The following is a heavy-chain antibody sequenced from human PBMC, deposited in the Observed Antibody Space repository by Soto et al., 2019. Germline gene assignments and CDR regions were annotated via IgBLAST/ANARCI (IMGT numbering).Heavy chain of an antibody. CDR2: LYYSGSS. D-gene: IGHD3-22*01. J-gene: IGHJ3*02. CDR1: RISINSDH. CDR3: ARAGVTYYYDSSGYVHDAFDI. V-gene: IGHV4-59*07. Sequence: SDTLSLTFNVSRISINSDHWCWMLQPPGTGLVWIGYLYYSGSSNYNPSLKSRVTISVDTSKNQFSLKLSSVTAADTAIYYCARAGVTYYYDSSGYVHDAFDIWGQGTRVT.